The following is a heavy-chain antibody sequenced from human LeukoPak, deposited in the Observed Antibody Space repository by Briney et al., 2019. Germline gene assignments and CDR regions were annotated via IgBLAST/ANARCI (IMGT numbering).Heavy chain of an antibody. Sequence: ASVKVSCKASGGTFSSYAISWVRQAPGQGLEWMGGIIPIFGTANYAQKFQGRVTITTDESTSTAYMELSSLRSEDTAVYYCARGAVVTLSFDYWGQGTLVTVSS. V-gene: IGHV1-69*05. J-gene: IGHJ4*02. CDR2: IIPIFGTA. CDR3: ARGAVVTLSFDY. D-gene: IGHD4-23*01. CDR1: GGTFSSYA.